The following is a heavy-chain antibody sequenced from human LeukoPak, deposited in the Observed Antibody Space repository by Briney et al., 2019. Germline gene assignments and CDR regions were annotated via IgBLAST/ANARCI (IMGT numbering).Heavy chain of an antibody. D-gene: IGHD3-22*01. J-gene: IGHJ4*02. CDR3: AREPSHYYDSSGFQDY. Sequence: GASVKVSCKASGYTFTSYYMHWVRQAPGQGLEWMGIINPSGGSTSYAQKFQGRVTMTRDTSTSTAYMELSSLRSEDTAVYYCAREPSHYYDSSGFQDYWGQGTLVTVSS. CDR1: GYTFTSYY. CDR2: INPSGGST. V-gene: IGHV1-46*01.